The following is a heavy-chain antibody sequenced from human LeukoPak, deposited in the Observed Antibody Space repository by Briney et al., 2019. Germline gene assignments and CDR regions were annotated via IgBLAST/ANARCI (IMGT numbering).Heavy chain of an antibody. CDR3: ARSSGHGVADS. V-gene: IGHV3-21*06. D-gene: IGHD6-25*01. Sequence: GGSLRLSCAASGFTFSTYSMNWVRQAPGKGLEWVSSISGSSTYIYYADSVKGRFTISRDSATNSLSLQMSSLRAEDTAVYYCARSSGHGVADSWGQGTLVTVSS. J-gene: IGHJ4*02. CDR2: ISGSSTYI. CDR1: GFTFSTYS.